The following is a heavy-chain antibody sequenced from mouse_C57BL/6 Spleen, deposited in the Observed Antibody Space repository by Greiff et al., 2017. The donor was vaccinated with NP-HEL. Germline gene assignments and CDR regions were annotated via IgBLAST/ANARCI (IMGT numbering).Heavy chain of an antibody. Sequence: VQLQQSGAELVRPGASVKLSCTASGFNIKDDYMHWVKQRPEQGLEWIGWIDPENGDTEYASKFQGKATITADPSSNTAYLQLSSLTSEDTAVYYCTTPYYYGSSYRGFAYWGQGTLVTVSA. D-gene: IGHD1-1*01. V-gene: IGHV14-4*01. J-gene: IGHJ3*01. CDR1: GFNIKDDY. CDR2: IDPENGDT. CDR3: TTPYYYGSSYRGFAY.